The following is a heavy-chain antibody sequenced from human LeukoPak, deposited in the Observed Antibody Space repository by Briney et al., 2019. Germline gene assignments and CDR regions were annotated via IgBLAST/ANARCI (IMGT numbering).Heavy chain of an antibody. CDR3: ARDLPPLDY. J-gene: IGHJ4*02. Sequence: PGTSLRLSCVASGFTFNTFAMHWVRQAPGKGLEWVALTSHDESNRGYADSVKGRFTISRDNSRNTLYLQMNNLRVEDTAVYYCARDLPPLDYWGQGTLVTVST. CDR1: GFTFNTFA. CDR2: TSHDESNR. V-gene: IGHV3-30-3*01.